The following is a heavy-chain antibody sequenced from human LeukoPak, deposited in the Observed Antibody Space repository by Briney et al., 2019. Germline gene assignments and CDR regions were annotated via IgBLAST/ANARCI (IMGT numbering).Heavy chain of an antibody. J-gene: IGHJ4*02. CDR2: ISDIGSI. V-gene: IGHV4-59*12. Sequence: PSETLSLTCTVSGGSISSYYWSWIRQPPGKGLEWIAYISDIGSINYNPSLKSRVTISLDTSKNQFSLKLSSVTAADTAVYYCARRWRSPGIAAARHYYFDYWGQGTLVTVSS. CDR3: ARRWRSPGIAAARHYYFDY. D-gene: IGHD6-13*01. CDR1: GGSISSYY.